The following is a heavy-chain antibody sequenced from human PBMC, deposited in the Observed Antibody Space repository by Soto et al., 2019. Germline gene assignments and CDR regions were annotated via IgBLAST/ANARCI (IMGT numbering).Heavy chain of an antibody. CDR1: KFTFSIYG. CDR2: MSDDGSSK. V-gene: IGHV3-30*18. J-gene: IGHJ5*02. Sequence: QVQLVESGGIVVQPGRSLTLSCAASKFTFSIYGMHWVRQVPGKGLEWVAVMSDDGSSKIYADSVKGRFTISRDNSKNTLYLLMNSLRIEDTAVYYCAKDRDNRNYRPYNILESWGQGTLVIVSS. D-gene: IGHD1-7*01. CDR3: AKDRDNRNYRPYNILES.